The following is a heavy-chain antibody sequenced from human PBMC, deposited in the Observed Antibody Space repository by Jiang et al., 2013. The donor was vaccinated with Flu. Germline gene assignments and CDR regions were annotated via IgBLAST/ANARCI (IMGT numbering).Heavy chain of an antibody. J-gene: IGHJ4*02. CDR1: GFTFSSYG. D-gene: IGHD3-10*01. CDR3: ARDDYYGSGSYWFYFDY. V-gene: IGHV3-33*01. CDR2: IWYDGSNK. Sequence: QVQLLESGGGVVQPGRSLRLSCAASGFTFSSYGMHWVRQAPGKGLEWVAVIWYDGSNKYYADSVKGRFTISRDNSKNTLYLQMNSLRAEDTAVYYCARDDYYGSGSYWFYFDYWGQGTLVTVSS.